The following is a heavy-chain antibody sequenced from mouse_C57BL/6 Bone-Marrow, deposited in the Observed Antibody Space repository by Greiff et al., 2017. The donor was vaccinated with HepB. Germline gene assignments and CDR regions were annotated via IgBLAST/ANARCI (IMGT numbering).Heavy chain of an antibody. Sequence: DVMLVESGGGLVQPGGSLKLSCAASGFTFSDYYMYWVRQTPEKRLEWVAYISNGGGSTYYPDTVKGRFTISRDNAKNTLYLQMSRLKSEDTAMYYCARQYDYDGGDYAMDYWGQGTSVTVSS. D-gene: IGHD2-4*01. CDR1: GFTFSDYY. CDR3: ARQYDYDGGDYAMDY. J-gene: IGHJ4*01. CDR2: ISNGGGST. V-gene: IGHV5-12*01.